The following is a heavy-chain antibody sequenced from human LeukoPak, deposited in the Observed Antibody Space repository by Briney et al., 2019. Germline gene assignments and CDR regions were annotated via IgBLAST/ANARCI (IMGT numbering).Heavy chain of an antibody. V-gene: IGHV4-61*02. D-gene: IGHD3-22*01. CDR1: GGSISSGSYY. CDR2: IYTSGST. CDR3: ARDRVDYYDSSGYPPDAFDI. Sequence: PSETLSLTCTVSGGSISSGSYYWSWIRQPAGKGQEWIGRIYTSGSTNYNPSLKSRVTISVDTSKNQFSLKLSSVTAPDTAVYYCARDRVDYYDSSGYPPDAFDIWGQGTMVTVSS. J-gene: IGHJ3*02.